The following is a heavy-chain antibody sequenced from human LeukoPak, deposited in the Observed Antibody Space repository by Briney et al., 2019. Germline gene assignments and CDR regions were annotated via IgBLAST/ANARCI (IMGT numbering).Heavy chain of an antibody. CDR3: ARGKYSSGWFDY. CDR2: ITTSSTYI. D-gene: IGHD6-19*01. Sequence: GGSLRLSCAASGFNASSKYMSWVRQAPGKGLEWVSSITTSSTYISYADSVKGRFTISRDNAKNSLYLQMNSLRAEDTAVYYCARGKYSSGWFDYWGQGTLVTVSS. J-gene: IGHJ4*02. CDR1: GFNASSKY. V-gene: IGHV3-21*01.